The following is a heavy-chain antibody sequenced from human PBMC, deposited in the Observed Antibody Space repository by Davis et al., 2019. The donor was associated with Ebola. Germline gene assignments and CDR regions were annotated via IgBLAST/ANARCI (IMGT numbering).Heavy chain of an antibody. CDR2: ISSSGSTI. Sequence: GESLKISCAASGFTFSDYYMSWIRQAPGKGLEWVSYISSSGSTIYYADSVKGRFTISRDNAKKSLYLQMNSLRAEDTAVYYCAREEKSWGRFYGMDVWGQGTTVTVSS. V-gene: IGHV3-11*01. J-gene: IGHJ6*02. CDR1: GFTFSDYY. CDR3: AREEKSWGRFYGMDV. D-gene: IGHD1-26*01.